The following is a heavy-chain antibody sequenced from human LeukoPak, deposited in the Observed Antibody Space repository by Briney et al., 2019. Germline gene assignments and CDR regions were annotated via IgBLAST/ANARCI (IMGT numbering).Heavy chain of an antibody. CDR1: GYTFTGYY. CDR2: INPNSGGT. V-gene: IGHV1-2*02. D-gene: IGHD2-2*01. Sequence: GASVKVSCKASGYTFTGYYVHWVRQAPGQGLEWMGWINPNSGGTNYAQKFQGRVTMTRDTSISTAYMELSRLRSEDTAVYYCARGPGYCSSTSCGHYYMDVWGKGTTVTVSS. J-gene: IGHJ6*03. CDR3: ARGPGYCSSTSCGHYYMDV.